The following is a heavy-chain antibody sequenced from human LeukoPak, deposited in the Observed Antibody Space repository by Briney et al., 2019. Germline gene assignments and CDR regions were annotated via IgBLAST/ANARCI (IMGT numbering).Heavy chain of an antibody. D-gene: IGHD3-10*01. J-gene: IGHJ3*02. CDR3: ARDLNYMDI. V-gene: IGHV4-61*02. Sequence: SETLSLTCTVSGGSISSGSYYWSWIRQPAGKGLEWIGRIYTSGSTNYNPSLKSRVTISVDTSKNQFSLKLSSVTAADTAVYYCARDLNYMDIWGQGTMVTVSS. CDR1: GGSISSGSYY. CDR2: IYTSGST.